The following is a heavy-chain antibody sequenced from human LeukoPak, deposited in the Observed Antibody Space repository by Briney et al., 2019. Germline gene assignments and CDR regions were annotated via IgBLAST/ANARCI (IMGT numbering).Heavy chain of an antibody. V-gene: IGHV3-21*04. Sequence: PGGSLRLSCAASGFTFSTYVMTWVRQAPGKGLEWVSSISSTGTYVYYADSVKGRFTISGDNSKNTLFLQLNSLRAEDTAVYYCARPDYYDSSGPNDAFDIWGQGTMVTVSS. J-gene: IGHJ3*02. CDR3: ARPDYYDSSGPNDAFDI. CDR2: ISSTGTYV. CDR1: GFTFSTYV. D-gene: IGHD3-22*01.